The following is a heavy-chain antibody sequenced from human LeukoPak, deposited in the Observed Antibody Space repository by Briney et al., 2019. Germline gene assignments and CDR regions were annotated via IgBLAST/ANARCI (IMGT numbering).Heavy chain of an antibody. Sequence: ASVKVSCKASGYTFTGYYMHWVRQAPGQGLEWMGWINPNSGGTNYAQKFQGRVTMTRDTSISTAYMELSRLRSDDTAVYYCARDVEDKYSVASGWYRGDWFDPWGQGTLVTVSS. D-gene: IGHD6-19*01. V-gene: IGHV1-2*02. CDR2: INPNSGGT. J-gene: IGHJ5*02. CDR3: ARDVEDKYSVASGWYRGDWFDP. CDR1: GYTFTGYY.